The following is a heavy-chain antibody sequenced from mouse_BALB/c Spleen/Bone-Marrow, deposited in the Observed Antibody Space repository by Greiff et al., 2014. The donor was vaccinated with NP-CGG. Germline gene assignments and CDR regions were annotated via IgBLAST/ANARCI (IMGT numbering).Heavy chain of an antibody. V-gene: IGHV3-2*02. CDR1: CYSITSDYA. CDR2: ISYSGST. D-gene: IGHD1-1*01. Sequence: QLKGSGPCPVKPSPSLSPTRPFTCYSITSDYAWDWVRQFSGNKLEWMGYISYSGSTGYNPSLKSRISITRDTSKNQFFLQLNSVTTEDTATYYCARENYVSSPWFAYWGQGTLVTVSA. CDR3: ARENYVSSPWFAY. J-gene: IGHJ3*01.